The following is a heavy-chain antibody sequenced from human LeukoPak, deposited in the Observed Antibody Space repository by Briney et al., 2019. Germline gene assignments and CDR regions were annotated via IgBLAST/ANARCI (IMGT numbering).Heavy chain of an antibody. D-gene: IGHD3-9*01. J-gene: IGHJ4*02. CDR2: IYSGGST. CDR1: GFTVSSNY. V-gene: IGHV3-66*01. Sequence: GGSLRLSCAASGFTVSSNYMSWVRQAPGKGLEWVSVIYSGGSTYYADSVKGRFTISRDNSKNTLYLQMNSLRAEDTAVYYCAREAPGDWLLYYFDYWGQGTLVTVSS. CDR3: AREAPGDWLLYYFDY.